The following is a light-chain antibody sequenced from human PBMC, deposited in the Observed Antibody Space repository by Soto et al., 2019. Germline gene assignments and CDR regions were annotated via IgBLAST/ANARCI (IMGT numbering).Light chain of an antibody. CDR1: SSDVGGYNY. Sequence: QSVLTQPPSASGSPGQSVTISCTGTSSDVGGYNYVSWFQQHPGKAPKVMIYEVSKRPSGVPDRFAGSKSGNTASLTVSGLQAEDEADYYCSSYAGSSVVVGGGTKVTVL. J-gene: IGLJ2*01. CDR3: SSYAGSSVV. CDR2: EVS. V-gene: IGLV2-8*01.